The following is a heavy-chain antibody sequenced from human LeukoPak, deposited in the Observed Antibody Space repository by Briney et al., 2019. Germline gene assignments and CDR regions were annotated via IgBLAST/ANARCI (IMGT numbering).Heavy chain of an antibody. CDR2: IHTTGNT. CDR3: ARGHRRGDYSDRYNFYDY. V-gene: IGHV4-4*07. J-gene: IGHJ4*02. Sequence: SETLSLTCAVSGASLTPYYWTWIRQPAGKTLEWIGRIHTTGNTNHNSSLKSRVTMSLDTSNNQFSLKLASVTDADTAVYYCARGHRRGDYSDRYNFYDYWGQGILVTVSS. D-gene: IGHD4-17*01. CDR1: GASLTPYY.